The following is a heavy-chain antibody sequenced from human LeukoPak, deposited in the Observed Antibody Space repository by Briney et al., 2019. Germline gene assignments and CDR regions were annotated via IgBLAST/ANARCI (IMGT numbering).Heavy chain of an antibody. CDR3: ARDSRGAGYYRSDY. Sequence: KPSETLSLTCTVSGGSVSSGSYYWSWIRQPPGKGLEWIGYIYYSGSTNYNPSLKSRVTISVDTSKNQFSLKLSSVTAADTAVYYCARDSRGAGYYRSDYWGQGTLVTVSS. J-gene: IGHJ4*02. D-gene: IGHD3-22*01. CDR1: GGSVSSGSYY. CDR2: IYYSGST. V-gene: IGHV4-61*01.